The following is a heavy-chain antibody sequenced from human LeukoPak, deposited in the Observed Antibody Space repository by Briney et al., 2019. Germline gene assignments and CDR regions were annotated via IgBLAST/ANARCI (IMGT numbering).Heavy chain of an antibody. CDR2: IKQDGSEK. J-gene: IGHJ4*02. D-gene: IGHD3-22*01. V-gene: IGHV3-7*01. CDR1: GFTFTSYG. Sequence: GGSLRLSCAASGFTFTSYGMSWVRQAPGNGLEWVGNIKQDGSEKDYVDSVKGRFTISRANAKNTTYLQMNSLKSEATAVHYLSRDGPLRQSYYYDSSGYYPASFDYWGQGTLVTVSS. CDR3: SRDGPLRQSYYYDSSGYYPASFDY.